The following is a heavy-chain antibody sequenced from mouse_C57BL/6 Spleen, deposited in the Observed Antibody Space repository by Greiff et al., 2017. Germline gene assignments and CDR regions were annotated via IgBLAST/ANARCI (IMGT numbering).Heavy chain of an antibody. D-gene: IGHD1-1*02. V-gene: IGHV3-6*01. CDR2: ISYDGSN. J-gene: IGHJ4*01. Sequence: DVHLVESGPGLVKPSQSLSLTCSVTGYSITSGYYWNWIRQFPGNKLEWMGYISYDGSNNYNPSLKNRISITRDTSKNQFFLKLNAVTTEDTATYYCARERGWGDYWGQGTSVTVSS. CDR1: GYSITSGYY. CDR3: ARERGWGDY.